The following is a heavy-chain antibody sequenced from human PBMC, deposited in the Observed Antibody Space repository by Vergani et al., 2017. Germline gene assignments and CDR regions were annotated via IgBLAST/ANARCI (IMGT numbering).Heavy chain of an antibody. Sequence: EVQLVESGGGLVKPGGSHRLSCAASGFIFSNAWMSWVRQAPGKGLEWVGRIKSKTDGGKTDYAAPVKGRFTISSDDSKNTLYLQLNSLKTEDTAVYYCTTEPAYNRYLQSWFDPWGQGTLVTVSS. J-gene: IGHJ5*02. CDR3: TTEPAYNRYLQSWFDP. CDR1: GFIFSNAW. V-gene: IGHV3-15*01. CDR2: IKSKTDGGKT. D-gene: IGHD1-14*01.